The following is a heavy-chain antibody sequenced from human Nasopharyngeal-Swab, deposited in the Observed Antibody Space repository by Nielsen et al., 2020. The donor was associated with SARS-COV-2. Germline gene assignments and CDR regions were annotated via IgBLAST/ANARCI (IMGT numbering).Heavy chain of an antibody. Sequence: GSLRLSCAVYGGSFSGYYWSWIRQPPGKGLEWIGEINHSGSTNYNPSLKSRVTISVDTSKNQFSLKLSSVTAADTAVYYCARGPIRGYSYGFGYFDYWGQGTLVTVFS. CDR2: INHSGST. D-gene: IGHD5-18*01. CDR3: ARGPIRGYSYGFGYFDY. CDR1: GGSFSGYY. J-gene: IGHJ4*02. V-gene: IGHV4-34*01.